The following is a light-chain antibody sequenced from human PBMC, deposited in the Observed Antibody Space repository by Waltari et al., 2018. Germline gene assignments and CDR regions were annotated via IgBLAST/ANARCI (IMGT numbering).Light chain of an antibody. CDR1: RQDVCNEG. V-gene: IGLV10-54*04. J-gene: IGLJ1*01. Sequence: QAVLTQPPSVSHALRQTAPPPFPGNRQDVCNEGPLWPQQHQGHPPKLLPYRDNRRPSGISERFSASRSGNTASLTITELQAEDEADYYCSAWEHSLKTYIFGTGTKVTVL. CDR2: RDN. CDR3: SAWEHSLKTYI.